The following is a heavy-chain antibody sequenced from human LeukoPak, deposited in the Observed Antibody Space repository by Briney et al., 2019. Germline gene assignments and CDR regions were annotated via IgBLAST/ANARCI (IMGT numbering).Heavy chain of an antibody. Sequence: PGGSLRLSCAASGFTFSNYAMSWVRQAPGKGLEWVSAISGSGGSTFYEDSVKGRFTISRDESMKKLYLQMSSLRADDTAVYYCATDEGYSTGYYGVDSWGQGTLVTVSS. D-gene: IGHD3-22*01. J-gene: IGHJ4*02. CDR3: ATDEGYSTGYYGVDS. V-gene: IGHV3-23*01. CDR2: ISGSGGST. CDR1: GFTFSNYA.